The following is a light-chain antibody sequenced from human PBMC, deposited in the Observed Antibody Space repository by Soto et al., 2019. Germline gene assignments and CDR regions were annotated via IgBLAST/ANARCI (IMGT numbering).Light chain of an antibody. CDR3: KSYAGSNTYV. Sequence: QSVLTQPASVSGSPGQSIAISCTGTSSDVGRWNSVSWYQQHPGKAPKLMLYEGSKRPSGVSDRFSGSKSGNTASLTISGLQADDEADYFCKSYAGSNTYVFGSGTKVTVL. CDR2: EGS. V-gene: IGLV2-23*01. CDR1: SSDVGRWNS. J-gene: IGLJ1*01.